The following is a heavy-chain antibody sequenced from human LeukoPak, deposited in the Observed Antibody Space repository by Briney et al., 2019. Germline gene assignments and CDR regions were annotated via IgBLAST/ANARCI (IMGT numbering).Heavy chain of an antibody. J-gene: IGHJ6*02. Sequence: PGRSLRLSCAASGFTFSSYGMHWVRQAPGKGLEWVAVITYDGGNKYHADSVKGRFTISRDNSKNTLYLQMNSLRAEDTAVYYCAKDRGSSSSACGMDVWGQGTTVTVSS. CDR2: ITYDGGNK. CDR3: AKDRGSSSSACGMDV. CDR1: GFTFSSYG. V-gene: IGHV3-30*18. D-gene: IGHD6-13*01.